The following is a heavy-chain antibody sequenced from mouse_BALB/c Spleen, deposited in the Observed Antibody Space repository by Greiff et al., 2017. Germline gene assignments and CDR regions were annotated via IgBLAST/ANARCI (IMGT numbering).Heavy chain of an antibody. Sequence: QVQLQQPGAELVKPGASVKLSCKASGYTFTSYWMHWVKQRPGQGLEWIGEINPSNGRTNYNEKFKSKATLTVDKSSSTAYMQLSSLTSEDSAVYYCARRIISFDDWGQGTTLTVSS. J-gene: IGHJ2*01. CDR2: INPSNGRT. CDR1: GYTFTSYW. D-gene: IGHD2-4*01. CDR3: ARRIISFDD. V-gene: IGHV1S81*02.